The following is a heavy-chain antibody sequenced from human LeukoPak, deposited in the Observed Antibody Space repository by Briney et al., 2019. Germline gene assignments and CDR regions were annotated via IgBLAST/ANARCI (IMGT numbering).Heavy chain of an antibody. CDR1: GFTFSSYA. V-gene: IGHV3-23*01. CDR2: ISPSGDIK. Sequence: TGGSLRLSCAASGFTFSSYAMSWVRQAPGKGLEWVSGISPSGDIKYYVDSVKGRFTVSRDNSKNTLYLQINSLRDEDTAVYYCAKAPVTSCRGAYCYPFDYWGQGTLVTVSS. D-gene: IGHD2-21*01. J-gene: IGHJ4*02. CDR3: AKAPVTSCRGAYCYPFDY.